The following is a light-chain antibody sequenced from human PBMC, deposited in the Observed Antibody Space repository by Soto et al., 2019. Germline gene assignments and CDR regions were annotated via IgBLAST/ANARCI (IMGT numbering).Light chain of an antibody. Sequence: AIQLTQSPSSLSASVGDRVTITCRASQDISSSLAWYQQKAGKAPKLLIYGASILQSGVPSGFSGSGFGTDFTLTISSLRAEDFAIYFCQQTKSYRSTFGGGTRVEI. J-gene: IGKJ4*01. CDR2: GAS. CDR1: QDISSS. CDR3: QQTKSYRST. V-gene: IGKV1-13*02.